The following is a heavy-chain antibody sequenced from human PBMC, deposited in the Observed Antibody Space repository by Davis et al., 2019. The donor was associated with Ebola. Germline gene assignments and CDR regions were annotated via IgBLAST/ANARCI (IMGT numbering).Heavy chain of an antibody. Sequence: SVKVSCKASGGTFSSYGISWVRQAPGQGLEWMGGIIPIFGTANYAQKFQGRVTITADESTSTAYMELSSLRSEDTAVYYCARDYGGNRVSYWYFDLWGRGTLVTVSS. CDR1: GGTFSSYG. V-gene: IGHV1-69*13. D-gene: IGHD4-23*01. J-gene: IGHJ2*01. CDR3: ARDYGGNRVSYWYFDL. CDR2: IIPIFGTA.